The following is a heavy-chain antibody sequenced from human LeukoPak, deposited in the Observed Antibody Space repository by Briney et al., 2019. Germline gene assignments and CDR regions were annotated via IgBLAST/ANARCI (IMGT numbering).Heavy chain of an antibody. CDR1: GGSISSYY. CDR3: ARPRYGSGSYYNRRGSNWFDP. Sequence: PSETLSLTCTVSGGSISSYYWSWIRQPPGKGLEWIGEINHSGSTNYNPSLKSRVTISVDTSKNQFSLKLSSVTAADTAVYYCARPRYGSGSYYNRRGSNWFDPWGQGTLVTVSS. CDR2: INHSGST. V-gene: IGHV4-34*01. J-gene: IGHJ5*02. D-gene: IGHD3-10*01.